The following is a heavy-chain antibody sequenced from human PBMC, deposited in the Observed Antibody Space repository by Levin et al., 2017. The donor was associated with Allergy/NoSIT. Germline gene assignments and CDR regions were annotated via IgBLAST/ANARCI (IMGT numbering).Heavy chain of an antibody. CDR2: LLPSPFPP. D-gene: IGHD5-12*01. CDR3: ARDHGYSGYLLD. V-gene: IGHV1-18*01. CDR1: GYTFINYG. Sequence: SCETSGYTFINYGISWVRQAPGPFLSFLFFLLPSPFPPLFSPPFQGRVTLTTDTSTSTAYMEVRSLRSDDTAVYYCARDHGYSGYLLDWGQGTLVTVSS. J-gene: IGHJ4*02.